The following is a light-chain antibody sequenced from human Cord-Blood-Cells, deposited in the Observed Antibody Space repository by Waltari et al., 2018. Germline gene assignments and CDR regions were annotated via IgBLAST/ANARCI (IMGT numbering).Light chain of an antibody. J-gene: IGKJ3*01. V-gene: IGKV3-20*01. CDR3: QQYGSSPPFT. Sequence: EIVLPQSPGTLSLSAGERATLSCRASPSVSCSYLTWYQPKPGQAPRLLISGASSRATGIPDRFSGSGSGTDFTLTISRLEPEDVAVYYCQQYGSSPPFTFGPGTKVDIK. CDR1: PSVSCSY. CDR2: GAS.